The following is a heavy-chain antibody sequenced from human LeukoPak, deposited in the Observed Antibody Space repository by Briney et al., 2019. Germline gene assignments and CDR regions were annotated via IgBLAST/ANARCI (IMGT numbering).Heavy chain of an antibody. CDR1: GNTLTELS. D-gene: IGHD4-17*01. CDR2: VDPGDGET. V-gene: IGHV1-24*01. CDR3: ATFIPRPNEYGDYLYYYYGMDV. J-gene: IGHJ6*02. Sequence: ASVKVSCKVSGNTLTELSMHWVRQAPGKGLEWMGGVDPGDGETFYAQKFQGRVTMTEDTSTDTAYMEVGSLRSEDTAIYYCATFIPRPNEYGDYLYYYYGMDVWGQGTTVTVSS.